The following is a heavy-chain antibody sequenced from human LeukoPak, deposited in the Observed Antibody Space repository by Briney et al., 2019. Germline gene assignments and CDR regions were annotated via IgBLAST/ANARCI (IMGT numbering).Heavy chain of an antibody. D-gene: IGHD1-26*01. CDR1: GFTFSSYA. CDR3: AKDGFVGADAFDI. Sequence: GSLRLSCAASGFTFSSYAMHWVRQAPGKGLGWVAVISYDGSNKYYADSVKGRFTISRDNAKNSLYLQMNSLRAEDTALYYCAKDGFVGADAFDIWGQGTMVTVSS. V-gene: IGHV3-30-3*01. CDR2: ISYDGSNK. J-gene: IGHJ3*02.